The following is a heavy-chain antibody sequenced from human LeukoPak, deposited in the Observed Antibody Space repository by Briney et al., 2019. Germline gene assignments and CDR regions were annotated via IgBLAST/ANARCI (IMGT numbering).Heavy chain of an antibody. CDR2: IKWNGGST. Sequence: SGGSLRLSCAASGFTFDDYGMSWVRQAPGKVLEWVSSIKWNGGSTGYADSVKGRFTISRDNSKNTLYLQMNNLRAEDTAVYYCAKSAAQNYWGQGTLVTVSS. D-gene: IGHD6-6*01. J-gene: IGHJ4*02. V-gene: IGHV3-20*04. CDR3: AKSAAQNY. CDR1: GFTFDDYG.